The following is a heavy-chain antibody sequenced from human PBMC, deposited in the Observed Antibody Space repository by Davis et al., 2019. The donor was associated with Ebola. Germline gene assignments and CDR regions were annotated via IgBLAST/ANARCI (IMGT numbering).Heavy chain of an antibody. CDR2: IYSGGIT. CDR1: GFTVSTYY. CDR3: ARVVGQQDWYFDL. J-gene: IGHJ2*01. D-gene: IGHD6-13*01. V-gene: IGHV3-53*01. Sequence: GGSLRLSCAASGFTVSTYYMSRVRQAPGQGLEWVSIIYSGGITFYTDSVMGRFTISRDKSKSTLYLQMNSLRAEDTAVYYCARVVGQQDWYFDLWGPGTLVTVSS.